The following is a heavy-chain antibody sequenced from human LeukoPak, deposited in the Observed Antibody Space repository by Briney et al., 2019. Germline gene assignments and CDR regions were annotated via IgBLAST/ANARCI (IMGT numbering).Heavy chain of an antibody. D-gene: IGHD3-10*01. CDR1: GGSISSNNW. J-gene: IGHJ4*02. V-gene: IGHV4-4*02. CDR3: AKGEDYGSGTVHFAS. Sequence: SETLSLTCAVSGGSISSNNWWSWVRPPPGKGLEWIGEIYHGGSTNYNPSLKSRIAMSVDRSRNQFSLQLSSVTAADTAVYYCAKGEDYGSGTVHFASWGQGTLVTVSS. CDR2: IYHGGST.